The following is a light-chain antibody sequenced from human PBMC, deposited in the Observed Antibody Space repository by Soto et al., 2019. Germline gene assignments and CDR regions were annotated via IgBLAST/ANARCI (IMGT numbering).Light chain of an antibody. CDR3: QQYNNWPHT. CDR1: QSVSSN. CDR2: GAS. V-gene: IGKV3-15*01. Sequence: EIVMTQSPATLSVSPGERATLSCRASQSVSSNVAWYQQKPGQAPRLLIYGASTRATGIPARFSGGGSGTEFTLTSSSLQSEAFAFYYWQQYNNWPHTFGQGTKLEIK. J-gene: IGKJ2*01.